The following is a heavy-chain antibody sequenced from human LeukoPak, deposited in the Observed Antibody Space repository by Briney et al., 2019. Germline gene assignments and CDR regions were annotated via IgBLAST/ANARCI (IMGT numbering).Heavy chain of an antibody. CDR1: GYTFTGYY. Sequence: GASVKVSCMASGYTFTGYYIHWVRQAPGQGLEWMGWINPNSGGTNYAQKFQGWVTMTRDTSISTTYMELGRLRSDDAAVYYCARTPYYYDSSGYYDYWGQGTLVTVSS. V-gene: IGHV1-2*04. CDR2: INPNSGGT. D-gene: IGHD3-22*01. J-gene: IGHJ4*02. CDR3: ARTPYYYDSSGYYDY.